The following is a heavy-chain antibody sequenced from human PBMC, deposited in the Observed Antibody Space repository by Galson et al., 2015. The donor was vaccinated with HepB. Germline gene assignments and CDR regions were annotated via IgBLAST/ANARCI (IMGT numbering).Heavy chain of an antibody. D-gene: IGHD6-19*01. Sequence: SLRLSCAASGFTFSSYAMHWVRQAPGKGLEWVAVISYDGSNKYYADSVKGRFTISRDNSKNTLYLQMNSLRAEDTAVYYCARAVSGGWLKDYWGQGTLVTVSS. CDR2: ISYDGSNK. J-gene: IGHJ4*02. V-gene: IGHV3-30*04. CDR1: GFTFSSYA. CDR3: ARAVSGGWLKDY.